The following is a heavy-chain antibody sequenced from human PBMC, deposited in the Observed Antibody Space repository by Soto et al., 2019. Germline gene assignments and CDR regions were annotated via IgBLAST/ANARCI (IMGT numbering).Heavy chain of an antibody. CDR3: AKGPRNWGVDY. CDR1: GYTFTSYA. D-gene: IGHD7-27*01. V-gene: IGHV1-3*01. J-gene: IGHJ4*02. CDR2: INAGNGNT. Sequence: GASVKVSCKASGYTFTSYAMHWVRQAPGQRLEWMGWINAGNGNTKYSQKFQGRVTMTRSTSISTAYMELSTLRSEDTAVYYCAKGPRNWGVDYWGQGTLVTVSS.